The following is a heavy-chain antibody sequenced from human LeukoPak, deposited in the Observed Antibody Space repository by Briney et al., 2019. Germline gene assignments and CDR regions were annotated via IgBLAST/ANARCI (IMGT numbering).Heavy chain of an antibody. CDR1: GFTFSSYS. CDR2: IKQDGSEK. Sequence: GGSLRLSCAASGFTFSSYSLNWVRQAPGKGLEWVANIKQDGSEKYYVDSVKGRFTISRDNAKNSLYLQMNSLRAEDTAVYYCARRAGSYSHSYDYWGQGTLVTVSS. CDR3: ARRAGSYSHSYDY. J-gene: IGHJ4*02. D-gene: IGHD2-15*01. V-gene: IGHV3-7*01.